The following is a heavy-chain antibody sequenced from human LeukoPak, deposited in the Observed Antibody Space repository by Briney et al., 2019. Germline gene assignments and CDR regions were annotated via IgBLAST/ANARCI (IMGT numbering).Heavy chain of an antibody. CDR3: AREGYCSSTSCYLILDY. J-gene: IGHJ4*02. Sequence: PSETLSLTCTVSGGSISSYYWSWIRQPAGKGLEWIGRIYTSGSTNYNPSLKSRVTMSVDTSKNQFSLKLSSVTAGDTAVYYCAREGYCSSTSCYLILDYWGQGTLVTVSS. V-gene: IGHV4-4*07. D-gene: IGHD2-2*01. CDR2: IYTSGST. CDR1: GGSISSYY.